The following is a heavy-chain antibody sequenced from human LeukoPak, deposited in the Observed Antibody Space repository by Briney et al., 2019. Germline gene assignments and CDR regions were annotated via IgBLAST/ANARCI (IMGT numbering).Heavy chain of an antibody. J-gene: IGHJ6*03. CDR3: ASRGGAAAGMGYYYFMDV. CDR1: GFTSSSYA. V-gene: IGHV3-30*01. CDR2: ISDDGTKK. D-gene: IGHD6-13*01. Sequence: GGSLRLSCAASGFTSSSYAIHWVRQAPGKGLEWVAVISDDGTKKYYADSVKGRFTISRDSSKNTAYLQMNSLRTGDTALYYCASRGGAAAGMGYYYFMDVWGKGTTVTVSS.